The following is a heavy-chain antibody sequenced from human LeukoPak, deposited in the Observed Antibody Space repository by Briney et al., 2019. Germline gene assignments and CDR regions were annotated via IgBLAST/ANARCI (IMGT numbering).Heavy chain of an antibody. Sequence: SETLSLTCSDSGGFINNYYWSWIRQPPGKGLEWIGYIYDTGSTNYNPSLKSRVTLLVDTSKNQFSLRLSSVTAADTAVYYCARSYGSKVIGSLGWFDPWGQGALVTVSS. CDR3: ARSYGSKVIGSLGWFDP. CDR1: GGFINNYY. D-gene: IGHD3-10*01. J-gene: IGHJ5*02. V-gene: IGHV4-59*01. CDR2: IYDTGST.